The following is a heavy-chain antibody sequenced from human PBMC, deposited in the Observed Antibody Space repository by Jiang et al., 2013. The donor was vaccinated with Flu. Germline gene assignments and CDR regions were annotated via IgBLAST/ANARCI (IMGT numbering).Heavy chain of an antibody. Sequence: VQLLESGGGVVQPGRSLRLSCAASGFTFSSYGMHWVRQAPGKGLEWVAVIWYDGSNKYYADSVKGRFTISRDNSKNTLYLQMNSLRAEDTAVYYCARGVEGYSSFTAAGTAYYFDYWGQGTLAPSPQ. CDR3: ARGVEGYSSFTAAGTAYYFDY. J-gene: IGHJ4*02. D-gene: IGHD6-13*01. CDR1: GFTFSSYG. CDR2: IWYDGSNK. V-gene: IGHV3-33*01.